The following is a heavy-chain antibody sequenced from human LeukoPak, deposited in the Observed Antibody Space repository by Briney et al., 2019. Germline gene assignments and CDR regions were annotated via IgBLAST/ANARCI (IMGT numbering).Heavy chain of an antibody. Sequence: SETLSLTCAVYGGSFSGYYWSWMRQPPGKGLEWIGEINHSGSTNYNPSLKSRVTISVDTSKNQFSLKLSSVTAADTAVYYCARALRYYYGSGRNNWFDPWGQGTLVTVSS. CDR1: GGSFSGYY. CDR2: INHSGST. CDR3: ARALRYYYGSGRNNWFDP. D-gene: IGHD3-10*01. J-gene: IGHJ5*02. V-gene: IGHV4-34*01.